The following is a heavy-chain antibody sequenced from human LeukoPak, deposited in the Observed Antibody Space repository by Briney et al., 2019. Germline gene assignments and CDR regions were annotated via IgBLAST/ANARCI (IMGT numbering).Heavy chain of an antibody. CDR1: GGSISSYY. CDR2: IYYSGST. CDR3: ARKGAVAGSLDY. V-gene: IGHV4-59*01. D-gene: IGHD6-19*01. J-gene: IGHJ4*02. Sequence: SETLSLTCTVSGGSISSYYWSWIRQPPGKGLEWIGYIYYSGSTDYNPSLKSRVTISVDTSKNQFSLKLSSVAAADTAVYYCARKGAVAGSLDYWGQGTLVTVSS.